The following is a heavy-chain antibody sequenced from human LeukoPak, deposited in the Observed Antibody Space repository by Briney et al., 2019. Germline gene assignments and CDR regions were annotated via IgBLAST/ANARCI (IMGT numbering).Heavy chain of an antibody. CDR3: ARSQGYCSGGSCYAPFDY. J-gene: IGHJ4*02. CDR2: INPSGGST. D-gene: IGHD2-15*01. Sequence: ASVKVSCKASGYTFTSYYMHWVRHAPGQGLEWMGIINPSGGSTSYAQKFQGRVTMTRDMSTSTVYMELSSLRSEDTAVYYCARSQGYCSGGSCYAPFDYWGQGTLVTVSS. CDR1: GYTFTSYY. V-gene: IGHV1-46*01.